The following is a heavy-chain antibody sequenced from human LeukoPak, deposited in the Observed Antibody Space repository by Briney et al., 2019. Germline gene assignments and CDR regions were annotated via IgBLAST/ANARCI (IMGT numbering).Heavy chain of an antibody. CDR3: ARALSTVTTYFDS. CDR2: INPTGST. D-gene: IGHD4-17*01. CDR1: GGSLSGYY. Sequence: SETLSLTCAVDGGSLSGYYWSWIRQPPGKGLEWIGEINPTGSTNYDPSLRSRVTISADTPKSQFSLELSSVTAADTAVFYCARALSTVTTYFDSWGQGTLVTVSS. J-gene: IGHJ4*02. V-gene: IGHV4-34*01.